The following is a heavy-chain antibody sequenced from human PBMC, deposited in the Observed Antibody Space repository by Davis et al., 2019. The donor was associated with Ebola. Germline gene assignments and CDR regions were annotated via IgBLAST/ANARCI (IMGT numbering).Heavy chain of an antibody. D-gene: IGHD3-3*01. CDR3: ARVLGVLNWFDP. Sequence: AASVKVSCKASGGTFSSYAISWVRQAPGQGLEWMGRIIPILGIASYAQKFQGRVTITADKSTSTAYMELSSLRSEDTAVYYCARVLGVLNWFDPWGQGTLVTVSS. CDR1: GGTFSSYA. V-gene: IGHV1-69*04. J-gene: IGHJ5*02. CDR2: IIPILGIA.